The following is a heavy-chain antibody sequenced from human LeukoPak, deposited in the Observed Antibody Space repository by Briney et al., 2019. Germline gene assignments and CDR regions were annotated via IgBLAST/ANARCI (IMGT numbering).Heavy chain of an antibody. CDR1: GFTFTGYA. V-gene: IGHV3-48*02. CDR2: IRTTAEGAKYA. CDR3: EADKRYAFDY. D-gene: IGHD3-9*01. J-gene: IGHJ4*02. Sequence: GGSLRLSCSASGFTFTGYAMHWVRQAPGKGLEWISNIRTTAEGAKYAYYADSVKGRVTISRDDGKNTLYLHMNSLRDDDTAVYYSEADKRYAFDYWGQGILVTVSS.